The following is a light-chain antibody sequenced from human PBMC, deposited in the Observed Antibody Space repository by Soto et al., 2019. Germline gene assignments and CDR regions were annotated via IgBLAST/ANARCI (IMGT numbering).Light chain of an antibody. CDR2: KAS. Sequence: DIQMTQSPSTLSASVGDRVTITCRASQSISSWLAWYQQKPGKAPKLLIYKASSLESGVPSRFSGSGSGTEFTLTISSLQPDDFATYYCQQYTSYRTFGQGIKVAI. J-gene: IGKJ1*01. CDR3: QQYTSYRT. V-gene: IGKV1-5*03. CDR1: QSISSW.